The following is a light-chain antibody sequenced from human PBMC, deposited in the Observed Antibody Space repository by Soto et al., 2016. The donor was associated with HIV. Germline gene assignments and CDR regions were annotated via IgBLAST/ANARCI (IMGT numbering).Light chain of an antibody. V-gene: IGLV3-21*03. CDR2: DDS. CDR1: NVGSKS. Sequence: SYELTQPPSVSVAPGKTARITCGGTNVGSKSVHWYQQKPGQAPVLVVYDDSDRPSGIPERFSGSNSGNTATLTISRVEAGDEADYYCQVWDSSSDLLYVFGTGTKVTVL. CDR3: QVWDSSSDLLYV. J-gene: IGLJ1*01.